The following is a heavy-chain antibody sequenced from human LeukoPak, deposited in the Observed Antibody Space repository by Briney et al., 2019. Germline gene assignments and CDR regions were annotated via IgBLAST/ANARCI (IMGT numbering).Heavy chain of an antibody. Sequence: SETLSLTCTVSGGSISSYYWSWIRQPPEKGLEWIGYIYYSGSTNYNPSLKSRVTISVDTSKNQFSLKLSSVTAADTAVYYCARVMSSGYYLVYWGQGTLVTVSS. CDR2: IYYSGST. CDR3: ARVMSSGYYLVY. D-gene: IGHD3-22*01. CDR1: GGSISSYY. J-gene: IGHJ4*02. V-gene: IGHV4-59*01.